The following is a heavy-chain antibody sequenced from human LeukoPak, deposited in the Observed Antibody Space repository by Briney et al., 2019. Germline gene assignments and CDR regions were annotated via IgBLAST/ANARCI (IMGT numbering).Heavy chain of an antibody. D-gene: IGHD3-10*01. CDR1: GFSLSTSGVG. Sequence: SGPTLVNPTQTLTLTCTFSGFSLSTSGVGVGWIRQPPGKALEWLALIYWNDDKRYSPSLKSRLTITKDTSKNQVVLTMTNMDPVDTATYYCAHRPPPQLLWFGELFFRGKEDWFDPWGQGTLVTVSS. J-gene: IGHJ5*02. CDR3: AHRPPPQLLWFGELFFRGKEDWFDP. CDR2: IYWNDDK. V-gene: IGHV2-5*01.